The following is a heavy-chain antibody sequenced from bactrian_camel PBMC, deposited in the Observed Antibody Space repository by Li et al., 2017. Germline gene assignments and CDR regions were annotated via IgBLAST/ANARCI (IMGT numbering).Heavy chain of an antibody. J-gene: IGHJ4*01. CDR1: GFAFSRYC. V-gene: IGHV3S67*01. CDR3: AADRMACLRPSVQLEAYNF. CDR2: VIRDGTT. Sequence: DVQLVESGGGSVQAGGSLRLSCAASGFAFSRYCMGWFRQAPGKERVGLAVVIRDGTTSYRDSVKGRFTISPGNATNTVSLQMNSLKPEDTAMYYCAADRMACLRPSVQLEAYNFWGQGTQVTVS.